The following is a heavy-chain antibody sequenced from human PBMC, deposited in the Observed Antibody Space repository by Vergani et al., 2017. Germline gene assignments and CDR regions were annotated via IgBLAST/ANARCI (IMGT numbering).Heavy chain of an antibody. V-gene: IGHV1-2*02. J-gene: IGHJ3*02. D-gene: IGHD3-22*01. CDR2: INPNSGGT. CDR1: GYTFTGYY. CDR3: ASEAGGYYYDSARPFDI. Sequence: QVQLVQSGAEVKKPGASVKVSCKASGYTFTGYYMHWVRQAPGQGLEWMGWINPNSGGTNYAQKFQGRVTMTRDTSISTAYMELSRRRSDDTAVYYCASEAGGYYYDSARPFDIWGQGTMVTVSS.